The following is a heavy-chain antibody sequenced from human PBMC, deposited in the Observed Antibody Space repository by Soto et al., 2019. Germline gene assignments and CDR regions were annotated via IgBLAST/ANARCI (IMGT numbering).Heavy chain of an antibody. CDR1: GFTFRSSP. CDR3: ARNGGIAVLGRQVYNYFDP. CDR2: IWYGGINK. V-gene: IGHV3-33*08. Sequence: PGGSLRLSCAVSGFTFRSSPMSWVRRAPGKGLEWVATIWYGGINKYYAESVKGRFTITRDNFKNTLYLQMDSLRAEDTAVYYCARNGGIAVLGRQVYNYFDPWGQGTLVTVSS. J-gene: IGHJ5*02. D-gene: IGHD6-19*01.